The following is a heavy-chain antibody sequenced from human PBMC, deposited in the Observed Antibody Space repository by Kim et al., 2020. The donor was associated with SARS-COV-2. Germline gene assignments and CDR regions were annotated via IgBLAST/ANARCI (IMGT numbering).Heavy chain of an antibody. V-gene: IGHV4-59*01. Sequence: PSLKRRVTLSVDPSKNQFSLKLSSVTAADTAVYYCVRSGSYYNFPLYYFDYWGQGTLVTVSS. D-gene: IGHD3-10*01. CDR3: VRSGSYYNFPLYYFDY. J-gene: IGHJ4*02.